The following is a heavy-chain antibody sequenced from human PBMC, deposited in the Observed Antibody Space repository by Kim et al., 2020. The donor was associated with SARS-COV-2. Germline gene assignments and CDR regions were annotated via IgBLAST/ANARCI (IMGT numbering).Heavy chain of an antibody. CDR3: ARDHRYQLLTYYYYGMDV. CDR2: ISYDGSNK. J-gene: IGHJ6*02. CDR1: GFTFSSYA. Sequence: GGSLRLSCAASGFTFSSYAMHWVRQAPGKGLEWVAVISYDGSNKYYADSVKGRFTISRDNSKNTLYLQMNSLRAEDTAVYYCARDHRYQLLTYYYYGMDVWGQGTTVTVSS. V-gene: IGHV3-30-3*01. D-gene: IGHD2-2*01.